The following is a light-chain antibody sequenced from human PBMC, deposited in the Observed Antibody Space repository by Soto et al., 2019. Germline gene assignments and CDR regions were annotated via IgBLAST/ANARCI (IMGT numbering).Light chain of an antibody. V-gene: IGKV1-33*01. Sequence: DIQMTQSPSSLSASVGDRVTITXQASQEISNYLNWYQQKPGKAPKLLIYDASNLETGVPSRFSGSGSGTDFTFTISSLQPEDIATYYCQQYDNLPLTFGGGTKVDIK. CDR1: QEISNY. J-gene: IGKJ4*01. CDR2: DAS. CDR3: QQYDNLPLT.